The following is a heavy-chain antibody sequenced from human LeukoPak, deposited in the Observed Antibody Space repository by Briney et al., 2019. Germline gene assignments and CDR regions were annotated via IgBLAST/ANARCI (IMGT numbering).Heavy chain of an antibody. Sequence: PGGSLRLSCAASGFTFTSYNMNWVRQAPGKGLEWVSSITSSSSYIYYADSVKGRFTISRDNAKNSLYLQMDSLRVEDTAVYYCARDPYSGNYGAYYYYYRDVWGKGTTVTISS. CDR2: ITSSSSYI. CDR1: GFTFTSYN. V-gene: IGHV3-21*06. D-gene: IGHD1-26*01. J-gene: IGHJ6*03. CDR3: ARDPYSGNYGAYYYYYRDV.